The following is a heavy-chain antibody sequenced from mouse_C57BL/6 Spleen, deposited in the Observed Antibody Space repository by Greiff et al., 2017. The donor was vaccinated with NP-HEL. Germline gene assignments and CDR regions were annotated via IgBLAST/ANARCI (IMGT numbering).Heavy chain of an antibody. D-gene: IGHD2-4*01. Sequence: QVQLQQSGAELVKPGASVKLSCKASGYTFTSYWMQWVKQRPGQGLEWIGEIDPSDSYTNYNQKFKGKATLTVDTSSSTAYMQLSSLTSEDAAVYYCARFPSYDYYFDYWGQGTTLTVSS. CDR3: ARFPSYDYYFDY. CDR1: GYTFTSYW. V-gene: IGHV1-50*01. CDR2: IDPSDSYT. J-gene: IGHJ2*01.